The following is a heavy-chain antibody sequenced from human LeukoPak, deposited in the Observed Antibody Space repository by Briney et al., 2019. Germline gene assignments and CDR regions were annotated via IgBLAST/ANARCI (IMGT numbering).Heavy chain of an antibody. V-gene: IGHV3-33*01. CDR3: ARARNDYDSSGFSALDY. Sequence: GGSLRLSCAASGFTFSTYGMHWVRQAPGKGLDWVAVIWYDGSNIYHGDSVKGRFTVSRDNSKNTLYLQMNSLRAEDTAVYYCARARNDYDSSGFSALDYWGQGTLVSVSS. D-gene: IGHD3-22*01. CDR1: GFTFSTYG. J-gene: IGHJ4*02. CDR2: IWYDGSNI.